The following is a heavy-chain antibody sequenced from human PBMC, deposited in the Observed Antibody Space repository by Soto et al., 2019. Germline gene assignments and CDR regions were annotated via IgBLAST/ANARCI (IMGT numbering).Heavy chain of an antibody. J-gene: IGHJ4*02. D-gene: IGHD2-15*01. CDR2: FDPEDGET. CDR1: GYTLTELS. V-gene: IGHV1-24*01. Sequence: ASVKVSCKVSGYTLTELSMHWVRQAPGKGLEWMGGFDPEDGETIYAQKFQGRVTMTEDTSTDTAYMELSSLRSEDTAVYYCASRGYCSGGSCYSGVIDDSGQGTLVTVSS. CDR3: ASRGYCSGGSCYSGVIDD.